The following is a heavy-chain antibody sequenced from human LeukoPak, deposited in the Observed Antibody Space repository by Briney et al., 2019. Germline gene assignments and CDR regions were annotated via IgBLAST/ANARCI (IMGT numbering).Heavy chain of an antibody. J-gene: IGHJ4*02. CDR3: ARHRSGSYIRYFDF. CDR2: ISYIGTS. CDR1: GDSTNTSTYF. Sequence: CETLSLTCTVSGDSTNTSTYFWGWIRQSTGKGLEWIGNISYIGTSDYNPSLKTRVTISIDTSKNQFSLNLRSVTAADTAFYYCARHRSGSYIRYFDFWGQGALVTVSS. V-gene: IGHV4-39*01. D-gene: IGHD1-26*01.